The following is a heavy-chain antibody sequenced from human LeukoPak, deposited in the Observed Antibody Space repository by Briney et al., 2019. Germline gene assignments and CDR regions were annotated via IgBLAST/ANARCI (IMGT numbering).Heavy chain of an antibody. V-gene: IGHV3-48*03. CDR1: GFTFSDYE. CDR3: ARDGTPHYTTGWVFFDY. Sequence: PGGSLRLSCAASGFTFSDYEMNWVRQAPGKGLEWLSYIGRSGSAIHYADSVKGRFTISRDNAENSLYLQMNSLRAEDTAVYYCARDGTPHYTTGWVFFDYWGQGTLVTVPS. J-gene: IGHJ4*02. D-gene: IGHD6-25*01. CDR2: IGRSGSAI.